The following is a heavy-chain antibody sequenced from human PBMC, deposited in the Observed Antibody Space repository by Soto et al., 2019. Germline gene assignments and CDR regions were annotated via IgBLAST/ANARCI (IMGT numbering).Heavy chain of an antibody. CDR3: AREGYDSSGYPFPY. V-gene: IGHV1-18*01. CDR2: ISAYNGNT. Sequence: ASVKVSCKASGYTFTNYGTSWVRQAPGQGLEWMGWISAYNGNTNYVQKLQGRVTMTTDTSTSTAYLELRSLRSDDTAVYYCAREGYDSSGYPFPYWGQGTLVTVSS. J-gene: IGHJ4*02. CDR1: GYTFTNYG. D-gene: IGHD3-22*01.